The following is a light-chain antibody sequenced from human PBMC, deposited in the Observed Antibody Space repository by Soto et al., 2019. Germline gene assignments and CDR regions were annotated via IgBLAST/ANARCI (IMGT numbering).Light chain of an antibody. J-gene: IGKJ3*01. CDR2: WAS. CDR3: LQYYITPLT. Sequence: DIVMTQSPDSLAVSLGERATINCKSSQSVFYSSNNKNYLAWYQQKPGQPPKLLIYWASTRESGVPDRFSGSGSGTDFTLTISSLQAEDVAVYYCLQYYITPLTFGPGTKVDLK. V-gene: IGKV4-1*01. CDR1: QSVFYSSNNKNY.